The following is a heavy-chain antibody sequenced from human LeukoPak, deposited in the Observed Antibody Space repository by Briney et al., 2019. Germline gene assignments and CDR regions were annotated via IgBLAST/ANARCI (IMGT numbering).Heavy chain of an antibody. Sequence: GGSLRLSCAASGFTFSNAWMSWVRQAPGKGLEWVGRIKSKTDGETTDYAAPVKGRFTISRDDSKNTLYLQMNSLKTEDTAVYYCTTVGYSSSWYGDDYWGQGTLVTVSS. D-gene: IGHD6-13*01. J-gene: IGHJ4*02. CDR1: GFTFSNAW. V-gene: IGHV3-15*01. CDR2: IKSKTDGETT. CDR3: TTVGYSSSWYGDDY.